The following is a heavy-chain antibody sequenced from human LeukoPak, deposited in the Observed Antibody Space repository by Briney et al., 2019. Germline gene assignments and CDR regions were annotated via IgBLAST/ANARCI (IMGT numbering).Heavy chain of an antibody. J-gene: IGHJ4*02. CDR3: ARDGPFGYGSGLYYFDY. Sequence: PGGSLRLSCAASGFTFSDYYMSWLRQAPGKGLEWVSYISSDSSTIYYADSVKGRFTISRDNAKKSLYLQMNSLRAEDTAVYYCARDGPFGYGSGLYYFDYWGQGTLVTVSS. CDR2: ISSDSSTI. V-gene: IGHV3-11*04. CDR1: GFTFSDYY. D-gene: IGHD3-10*01.